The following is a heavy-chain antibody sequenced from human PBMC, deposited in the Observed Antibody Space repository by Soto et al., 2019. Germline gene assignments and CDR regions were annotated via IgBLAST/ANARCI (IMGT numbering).Heavy chain of an antibody. CDR1: GYTFTRYG. Sequence: ASVKVSCKASGYTFTRYGISGVRQAPGQGREWMGWISAYNGNTNYAQKLQGRVTMTTDTSTSTAYMELRSLRSDDTAVYYCAGEARGEVYYYMDVWGKGTTVTVSS. D-gene: IGHD3-10*01. CDR3: AGEARGEVYYYMDV. V-gene: IGHV1-18*01. J-gene: IGHJ6*03. CDR2: ISAYNGNT.